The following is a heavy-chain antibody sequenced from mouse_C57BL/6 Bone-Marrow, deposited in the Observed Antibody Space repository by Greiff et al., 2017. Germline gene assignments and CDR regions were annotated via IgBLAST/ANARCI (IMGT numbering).Heavy chain of an antibody. J-gene: IGHJ3*01. V-gene: IGHV5-6*02. D-gene: IGHD1-1*01. CDR2: ISSGGSYT. CDR3: ARHSTVGFAY. Sequence: DVKLVESGGDLVKPGGSLKLSCAASGFTFSSYGMSWVRPTPDKRLEWVATISSGGSYTYYPDSVKGRFPISRDNAKNTLYLQMSSLKSEDTAMYYCARHSTVGFAYWGQGTLVTVSA. CDR1: GFTFSSYG.